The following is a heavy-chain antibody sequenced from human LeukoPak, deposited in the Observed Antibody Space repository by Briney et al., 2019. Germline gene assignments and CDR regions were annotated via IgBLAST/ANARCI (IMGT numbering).Heavy chain of an antibody. V-gene: IGHV3-33*08. CDR3: ARGQSVGWEIGVCDF. D-gene: IGHD1-26*01. CDR2: IKYDASDE. J-gene: IGHJ4*02. Sequence: GGSLRLSCEASGFIFSSYGIHWVRQAPGKGLEWVGLIKYDASDEYYADSVKGRFTISRDDSRNTLYLQMTSLRAEDTAVYYCARGQSVGWEIGVCDFWGQGSLVTVAS. CDR1: GFIFSSYG.